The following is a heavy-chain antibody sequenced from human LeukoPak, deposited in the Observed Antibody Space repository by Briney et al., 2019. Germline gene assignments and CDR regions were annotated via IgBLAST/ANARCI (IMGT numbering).Heavy chain of an antibody. V-gene: IGHV4-30-4*01. CDR1: GGSISSGDYY. J-gene: IGHJ2*01. CDR2: IYYSGST. Sequence: SQTLSLTCTVSGGSISSGDYYWSWIRQPPGKGLEWIGYIYYSGSTYYNPSLKSRVTISVDTSKNQFSLKLSSVTAADTAVYYCARVREDSGGYYDWYSDLWGRGTLVTVSS. D-gene: IGHD3-22*01. CDR3: ARVREDSGGYYDWYSDL.